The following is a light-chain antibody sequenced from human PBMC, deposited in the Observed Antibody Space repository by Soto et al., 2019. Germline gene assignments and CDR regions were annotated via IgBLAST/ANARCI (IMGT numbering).Light chain of an antibody. CDR3: QSYDSILSVGV. Sequence: QSVLTQPPSVSGAPGQRVTISCTGSSSNIGAGYDVHWYQQLPGTAPKLLIYGNSNRPSGVPDRFSGSKSGSSASLAITGLQAEDESDYYCQSYDSILSVGVFGTGTKVTVL. J-gene: IGLJ1*01. CDR1: SSNIGAGYD. CDR2: GNS. V-gene: IGLV1-40*01.